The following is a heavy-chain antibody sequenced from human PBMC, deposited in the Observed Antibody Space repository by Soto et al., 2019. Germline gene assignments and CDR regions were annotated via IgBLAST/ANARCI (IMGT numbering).Heavy chain of an antibody. Sequence: LKVSCKASGYTFTSYDINWVRQATGQGLEWMGWMNPNSGNTGYAQKFQGRVTMTRNTSISTAYMELSSLRSEDTAVYYCARGTYYDFWSGYRGGGTWFDPWGQGTLVTVS. J-gene: IGHJ5*02. CDR1: GYTFTSYD. V-gene: IGHV1-8*01. D-gene: IGHD3-3*01. CDR3: ARGTYYDFWSGYRGGGTWFDP. CDR2: MNPNSGNT.